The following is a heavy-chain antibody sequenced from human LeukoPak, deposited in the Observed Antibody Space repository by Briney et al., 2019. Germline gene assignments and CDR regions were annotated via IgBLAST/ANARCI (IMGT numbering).Heavy chain of an antibody. CDR1: GGTFSSYA. D-gene: IGHD3-22*01. CDR3: ARVPGPNYYDSSGYFQN. Sequence: SVKVSCKASGGTFSSYAISWVRQAPGQGLEWMGGIIPIFGTANYAQKFQGRVTITTDESTSTAYMELSSLRSDDTAVYYCARVPGPNYYDSSGYFQNWGQGTLVTVSS. J-gene: IGHJ1*01. V-gene: IGHV1-69*05. CDR2: IIPIFGTA.